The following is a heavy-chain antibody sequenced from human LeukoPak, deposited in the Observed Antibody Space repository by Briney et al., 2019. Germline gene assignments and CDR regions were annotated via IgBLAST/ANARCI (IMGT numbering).Heavy chain of an antibody. CDR2: ISGSGGST. D-gene: IGHD6-19*01. J-gene: IGHJ4*02. CDR1: GFTFSSYA. V-gene: IGHV3-23*01. CDR3: AKDRGLAVAGTTPLDY. Sequence: GGSLRLPCAASGFTFSSYAMSWVRQAPGKGLEWVSAISGSGGSTYYADSVKGRFTISRDNSKNTLYLQMNSLRAEDTAVYYCAKDRGLAVAGTTPLDYWGQGTLVTVSS.